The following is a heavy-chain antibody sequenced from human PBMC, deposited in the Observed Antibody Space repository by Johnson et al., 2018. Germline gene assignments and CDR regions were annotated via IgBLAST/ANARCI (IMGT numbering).Heavy chain of an antibody. CDR2: IYPGDSDT. V-gene: IGHV5-51*01. J-gene: IGHJ6*02. D-gene: IGHD2-15*01. CDR1: GYSFTSYW. CDR3: ARQGRYCSGGSCYPDYYYDGMDV. Sequence: VQLVQSGAEVKKPGESLKISCKGSGYSFTSYWIGWVRQMPGKGLEWMGIIYPGDSDTRYSPSFQGQVTISADKSISTAYLQWSSLKASDTAMYYCARQGRYCSGGSCYPDYYYDGMDVWGQGTTVTVSS.